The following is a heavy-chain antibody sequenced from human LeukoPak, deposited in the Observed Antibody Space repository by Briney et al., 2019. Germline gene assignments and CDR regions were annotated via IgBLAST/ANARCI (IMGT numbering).Heavy chain of an antibody. Sequence: GGSLRLSCAASGLTVSSSYMSWVRQAPGKGLEWVSVIYSGGTTYYAESVKGRFTISRDNSKNTLCLQMNSLRAEDTAVYYCARVFSGPSGYYYYMDVWGKGTTVTVSS. CDR2: IYSGGTT. J-gene: IGHJ6*03. CDR1: GLTVSSSY. V-gene: IGHV3-53*01. D-gene: IGHD3-10*01. CDR3: ARVFSGPSGYYYYMDV.